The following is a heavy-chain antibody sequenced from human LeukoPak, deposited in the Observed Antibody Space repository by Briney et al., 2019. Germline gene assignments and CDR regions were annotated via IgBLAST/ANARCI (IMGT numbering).Heavy chain of an antibody. CDR1: GYTFTNYY. D-gene: IGHD3-22*01. CDR3: ARVASYDSSAYYGY. J-gene: IGHJ4*02. CDR2: ITPSGGST. V-gene: IGHV1-46*01. Sequence: ASVKVSCKASGYTFTNYYMHWVRQAPGQGLEWMGIITPSGGSTRYAQKFQGRVTMTRDTSTNTVYMELSSLRSEDTAMYYCARVASYDSSAYYGYWGQGTLVTVSS.